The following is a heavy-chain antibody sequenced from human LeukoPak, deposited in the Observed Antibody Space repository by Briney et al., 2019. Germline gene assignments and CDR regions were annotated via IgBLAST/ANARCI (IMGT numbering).Heavy chain of an antibody. Sequence: GRSLRLSCAASGFTFSTYVMHWVRQAPGKGLEWVAVLWYDGTNKQYADSAKGRFTISRDNPKNTLYLQMNSLRAEDTAVYYCARGGLPGFPLGLLDYWGQGTLVTVSS. J-gene: IGHJ4*02. CDR3: ARGGLPGFPLGLLDY. CDR2: LWYDGTNK. V-gene: IGHV3-33*01. D-gene: IGHD2-15*01. CDR1: GFTFSTYV.